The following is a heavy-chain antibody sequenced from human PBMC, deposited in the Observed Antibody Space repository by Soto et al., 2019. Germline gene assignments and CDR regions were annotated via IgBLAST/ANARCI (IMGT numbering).Heavy chain of an antibody. Sequence: LRLSCAASGFTFSSYGMHCVRRAPGKGLEWVAVISYDGSNKYYADSVKGRFTISRDNSKNTLYLQMNSLRAEDTAVYYCAKDSHYYDSSGYSGDYYYGMDVWGQGTTVTVSS. J-gene: IGHJ6*02. CDR3: AKDSHYYDSSGYSGDYYYGMDV. V-gene: IGHV3-30*18. CDR1: GFTFSSYG. CDR2: ISYDGSNK. D-gene: IGHD3-22*01.